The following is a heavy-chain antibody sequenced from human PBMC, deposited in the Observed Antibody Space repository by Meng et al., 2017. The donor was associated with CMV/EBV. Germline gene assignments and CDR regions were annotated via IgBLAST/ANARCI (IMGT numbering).Heavy chain of an antibody. V-gene: IGHV3-72*01. CDR1: GFTFSDHY. D-gene: IGHD3-3*01. J-gene: IGHJ3*02. Sequence: GESLKISCAASGFTFSDHYMDWVRQAPGKGLEWVGRTGNKANSYTTEYAASVKGRFTISRDDSKNSLYLQMNSLKTEDTAVYYCARSQGDFWSGSDAFDIWGQGTMVTVSS. CDR3: ARSQGDFWSGSDAFDI. CDR2: TGNKANSYTT.